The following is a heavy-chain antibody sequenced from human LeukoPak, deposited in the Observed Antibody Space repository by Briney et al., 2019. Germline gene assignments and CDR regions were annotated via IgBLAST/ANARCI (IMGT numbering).Heavy chain of an antibody. CDR2: IYTSGST. D-gene: IGHD3-22*01. Sequence: SETLSLTCTVSGGSISSYYWSWIRQPAGKGLEWIGRIYTSGSTNYNPSLKSRITMSVDTSKSQFSLKLSSVTAADTAVYYCARSRGARRYYDSSGYYLAYYYYYMDVWGKGTTVTVSS. CDR3: ARSRGARRYYDSSGYYLAYYYYYMDV. V-gene: IGHV4-4*07. CDR1: GGSISSYY. J-gene: IGHJ6*03.